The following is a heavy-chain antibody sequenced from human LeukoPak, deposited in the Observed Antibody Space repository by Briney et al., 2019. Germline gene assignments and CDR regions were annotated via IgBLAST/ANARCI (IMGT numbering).Heavy chain of an antibody. CDR2: ISAYNGNT. CDR3: AIRLIGNWFDP. V-gene: IGHV1-18*04. D-gene: IGHD3-16*02. J-gene: IGHJ5*02. Sequence: ASVKVSCKASGYTFTGYYIHWVRQAPGQGLEWMGWISAYNGNTNYAPKVQGRVTMTTDTSTSTAYMELRSLRSDDTAVYYCAIRLIGNWFDPWGQGTLVTVSS. CDR1: GYTFTGYY.